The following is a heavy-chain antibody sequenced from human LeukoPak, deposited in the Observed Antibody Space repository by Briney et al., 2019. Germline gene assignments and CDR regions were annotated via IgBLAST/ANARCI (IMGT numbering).Heavy chain of an antibody. CDR1: GYTFTSYD. J-gene: IGHJ6*03. D-gene: IGHD3-10*01. CDR2: MNPNSGNT. V-gene: IGHV1-8*01. CDR3: ARGGLWFGELPIPKNYYHYMDV. Sequence: ASVKVSCKASGYTFTSYDINWVRQATGQGLEWMGWMNPNSGNTGYAQKFQGRVTITTDESTSTAYMELSSLRSEDTAVYYCARGGLWFGELPIPKNYYHYMDVWGKGTTVTVSS.